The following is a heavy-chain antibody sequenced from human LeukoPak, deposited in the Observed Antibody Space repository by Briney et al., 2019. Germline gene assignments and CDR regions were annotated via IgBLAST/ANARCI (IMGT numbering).Heavy chain of an antibody. CDR1: GGSISSYY. D-gene: IGHD3-3*01. V-gene: IGHV4-59*01. J-gene: IGHJ2*01. CDR3: ARALFGVVPYWYFDL. CDR2: IYYSGST. Sequence: PSETLSLTCTVSGGSISSYYWSWIRQPPGKGLEWIGYIYYSGSTNYNPSLKSRVTISVDTSKNQFSLKLSSVTAADTAVYYCARALFGVVPYWYFDLWGRGTLVTVSS.